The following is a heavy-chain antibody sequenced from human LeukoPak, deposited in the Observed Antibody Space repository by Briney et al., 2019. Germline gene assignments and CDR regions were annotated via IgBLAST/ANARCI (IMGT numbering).Heavy chain of an antibody. D-gene: IGHD3-10*01. V-gene: IGHV1-69*13. CDR2: IIPLFGSP. CDR1: GYTFTGYY. CDR3: ALSRTSGTYYTSSCDY. J-gene: IGHJ4*02. Sequence: SVKVSCKASGYTFTGYYMHWVRQAPGQGLEWLGGIIPLFGSPNYAQSVQGRVTITADESSTTAYMELSSLRSEDTAVYYCALSRTSGTYYTSSCDYWGQGTLVTVSS.